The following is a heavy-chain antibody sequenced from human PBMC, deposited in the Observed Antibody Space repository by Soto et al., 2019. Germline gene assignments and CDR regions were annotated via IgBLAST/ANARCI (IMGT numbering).Heavy chain of an antibody. CDR2: INSDGSVT. V-gene: IGHV3-74*01. J-gene: IGHJ4*02. CDR3: ARELSTSSPYYFDY. Sequence: EVQLVETGGGFVQPGGSLRLSCAVSGFIFTNYWIHWVRQCPGQGLVWASRINSDGSVTHYEDSVKGRFTTSRENNKNTLYLQVNSLIAEDTAVYYCARELSTSSPYYFDYWGQGTLVTVSS. D-gene: IGHD6-13*01. CDR1: GFIFTNYW.